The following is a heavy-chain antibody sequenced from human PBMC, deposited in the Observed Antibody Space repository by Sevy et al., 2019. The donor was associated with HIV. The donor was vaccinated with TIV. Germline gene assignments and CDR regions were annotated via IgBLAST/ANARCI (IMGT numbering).Heavy chain of an antibody. V-gene: IGHV3-30*18. CDR1: GFTFSSYV. Sequence: GGSLRLSCAASGFTFSSYVMHWVLQAPGKGLELVAVISYDGSNKYYADSVKGRLTISRDNSKNKLYLQMNSLRAEETAVYHCAKDGRYSSSWVHSWGQGTLVTVSS. CDR2: ISYDGSNK. J-gene: IGHJ4*02. D-gene: IGHD6-13*01. CDR3: AKDGRYSSSWVHS.